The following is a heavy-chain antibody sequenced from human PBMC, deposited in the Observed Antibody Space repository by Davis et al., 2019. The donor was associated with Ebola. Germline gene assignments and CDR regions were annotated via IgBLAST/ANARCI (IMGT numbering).Heavy chain of an antibody. Sequence: GESLKISCAASGFTFSSYAMSWVRQAPGKGLEWVSTISVGDGGTFYADSVKGRFTISRDTAKNTLYLQMNNLRAEDTAVYYCARGSTMTGYWYFDLWGRGNLVTVSS. CDR3: ARGSTMTGYWYFDL. V-gene: IGHV3-23*01. D-gene: IGHD5/OR15-5a*01. CDR1: GFTFSSYA. J-gene: IGHJ2*01. CDR2: ISVGDGGT.